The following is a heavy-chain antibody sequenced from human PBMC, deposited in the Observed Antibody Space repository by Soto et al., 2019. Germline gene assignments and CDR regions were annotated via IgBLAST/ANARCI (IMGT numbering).Heavy chain of an antibody. D-gene: IGHD3-10*01. V-gene: IGHV4-39*01. J-gene: IGHJ6*02. CDR3: ARQGYYYGSGSYWGVYYYYGMDV. CDR2: IYYSGST. Sequence: SETLSLTCTVSGGSISSSSYYWGWIRQPPGKGLEWIGSIYYSGSTYYNPSLKSRVTISVDTSKNQFSLKLSSVTAADTAVYYCARQGYYYGSGSYWGVYYYYGMDVWGQGTTVTVSS. CDR1: GGSISSSSYY.